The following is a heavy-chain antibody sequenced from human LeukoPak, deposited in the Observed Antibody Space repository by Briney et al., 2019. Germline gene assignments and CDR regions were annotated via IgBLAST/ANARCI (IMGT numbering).Heavy chain of an antibody. CDR2: INPNSGGT. J-gene: IGHJ3*02. V-gene: IGHV1-2*02. CDR1: GYTFTGYC. Sequence: ASVKVSCKASGYTFTGYCMHWVRQAPGQGLEWMGWINPNSGGTNYAQKFQGRVTMTRDTSISTAYMELSRLRSDDTAVYYCARVKLYYDILTGYYHADAFDIWGQGTMVTVSS. CDR3: ARVKLYYDILTGYYHADAFDI. D-gene: IGHD3-9*01.